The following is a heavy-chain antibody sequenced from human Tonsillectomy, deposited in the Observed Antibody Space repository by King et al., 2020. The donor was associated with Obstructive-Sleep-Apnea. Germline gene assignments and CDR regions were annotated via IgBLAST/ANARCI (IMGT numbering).Heavy chain of an antibody. D-gene: IGHD1/OR15-1a*01. CDR1: VYSISNSVYY. CDR2: LYYSGSS. J-gene: IGHJ4*02. Sequence: LQLQESGPGLVKPSETLSLTCTVSVYSISNSVYYWGWIRQPPGKGLEWIGSLYYSGSSHYNPSLTSQVTMSLDTSKNQFSLKLYSVTAADTAVYYCAEQPFKTTPPYWGQGTLVTVSS. CDR3: AEQPFKTTPPY. V-gene: IGHV4-39*07.